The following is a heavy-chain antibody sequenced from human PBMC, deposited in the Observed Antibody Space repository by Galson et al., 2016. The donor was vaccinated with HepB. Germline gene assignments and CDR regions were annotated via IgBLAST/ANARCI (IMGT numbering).Heavy chain of an antibody. CDR2: IFYGGTT. J-gene: IGHJ6*03. D-gene: IGHD2-8*02. CDR3: ARTSYRECTGTRCVNFRYYYYYMDV. V-gene: IGHV3-53*01. Sequence: SLRLSCAASGFTVSNYYMSWVRQAPGKGLEWVSVIFYGGTTYYADSVEGRFTISGDDSMNTLYLQMNSLTAEDTAVYFCARTSYRECTGTRCVNFRYYYYYMDVWGKGTTVTVSS. CDR1: GFTVSNYY.